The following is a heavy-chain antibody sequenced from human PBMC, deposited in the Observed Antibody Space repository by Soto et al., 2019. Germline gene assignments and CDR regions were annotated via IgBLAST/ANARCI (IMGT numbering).Heavy chain of an antibody. CDR1: GASISVHSYY. V-gene: IGHV4-39*01. CDR2: SYYSGTT. D-gene: IGHD1-20*01. CDR3: TRRYNWNDNYFDP. J-gene: IGHJ5*02. Sequence: SETLSLTCTVSGASISVHSYYWTWIRQPPGKGLEWIGSSYYSGTTYFNPSLKSRATISVDTSKNQFSLRLTSVTAADTAIYYCTRRYNWNDNYFDPSGPGVLVTVSS.